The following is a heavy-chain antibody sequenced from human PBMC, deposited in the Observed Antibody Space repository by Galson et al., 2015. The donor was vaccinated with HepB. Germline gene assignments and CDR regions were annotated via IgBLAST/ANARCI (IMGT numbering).Heavy chain of an antibody. D-gene: IGHD3-3*01. J-gene: IGHJ6*02. CDR3: ARERPPPHYYDFWSGYYDYYGMDV. V-gene: IGHV1-18*04. CDR1: GYTFTSYG. Sequence: SVKVSCKASGYTFTSYGISWVRQAPGQGLEWMGWISAYNGNTNYAQKLQGRVTMTTDTSTSTAYMELRSLRSDDTAVYYCARERPPPHYYDFWSGYYDYYGMDVWGQGTTVTVSS. CDR2: ISAYNGNT.